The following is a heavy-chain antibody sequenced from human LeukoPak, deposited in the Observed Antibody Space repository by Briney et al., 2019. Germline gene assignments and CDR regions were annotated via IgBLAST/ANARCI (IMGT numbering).Heavy chain of an antibody. V-gene: IGHV3-33*06. CDR1: GFTFNTYG. D-gene: IGHD3-3*01. CDR2: IWFDGSVK. J-gene: IGHJ4*02. CDR3: AKDTGVQFLEPAF. Sequence: PGGSLRLSCAASGFTFNTYGMHWVRQAPGQGLEWVAAIWFDGSVKHYSDAVKGLFTISRDNSLNTLYLQMNSLRVEDTAIYYCAKDTGVQFLEPAFWGQGTLVTVSS.